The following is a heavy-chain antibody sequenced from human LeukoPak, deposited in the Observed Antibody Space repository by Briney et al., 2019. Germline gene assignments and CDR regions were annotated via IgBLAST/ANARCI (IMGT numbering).Heavy chain of an antibody. J-gene: IGHJ4*02. Sequence: GGSLRLSCIASGFTFSSYTMSWVRQAPGKGLKWVSTISTGGGNTYYADSVKGRFTVSRDDSKNTLYLQMNSLRAEDTAVYYCAKDGGLWVSAHWGDSWGRGTLVTVSS. CDR2: ISTGGGNT. CDR3: AKDGGLWVSAHWGDS. V-gene: IGHV3-23*01. D-gene: IGHD7-27*01. CDR1: GFTFSSYT.